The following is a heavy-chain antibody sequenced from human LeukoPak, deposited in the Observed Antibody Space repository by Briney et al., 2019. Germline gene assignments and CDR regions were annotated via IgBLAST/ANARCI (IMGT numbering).Heavy chain of an antibody. CDR3: AKDEYCSSTSCYTTGYYYYYMDV. D-gene: IGHD2-2*02. CDR2: IRYDGSNK. V-gene: IGHV3-30*02. J-gene: IGHJ6*03. CDR1: GFTFSSYG. Sequence: GGSLRLSCAASGFTFSSYGMHWVRQAPGKGLEWVAFIRYDGSNKYYADSVKGRFTISRDNSKNTLHLQMNSLRAEDTAVYYCAKDEYCSSTSCYTTGYYYYYMDVWGKGTTVTVSS.